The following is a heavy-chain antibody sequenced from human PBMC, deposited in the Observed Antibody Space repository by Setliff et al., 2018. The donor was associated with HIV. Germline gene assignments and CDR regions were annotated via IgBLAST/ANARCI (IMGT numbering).Heavy chain of an antibody. V-gene: IGHV4-59*12. CDR2: IYYSGVT. J-gene: IGHJ4*02. CDR3: ARRGGDYGDYGVDY. D-gene: IGHD4-17*01. CDR1: GGSISSYY. Sequence: ETLSLTCTVSGGSISSYYWNWIRQPPGKGLEWIGYIYYSGVTNYNPSLKSRVTISIDTSKNQFSLKLSSVTAADTAVYYCARRGGDYGDYGVDYWGQGTLVTVSS.